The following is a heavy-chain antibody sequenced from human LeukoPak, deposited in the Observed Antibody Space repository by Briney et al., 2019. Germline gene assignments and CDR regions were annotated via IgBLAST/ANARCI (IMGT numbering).Heavy chain of an antibody. Sequence: SETLSLTCTVSGGSISSYYWSWIRQPPGKGLEWIGHIYYSGSTNYNPSLKSRVTISVDTSKNQFSLKLSSVTAADTAVYYCARHRQDYYDSSIFGMDVWGQGTTVTVSS. V-gene: IGHV4-59*08. D-gene: IGHD3-22*01. CDR3: ARHRQDYYDSSIFGMDV. CDR1: GGSISSYY. CDR2: IYYSGST. J-gene: IGHJ6*02.